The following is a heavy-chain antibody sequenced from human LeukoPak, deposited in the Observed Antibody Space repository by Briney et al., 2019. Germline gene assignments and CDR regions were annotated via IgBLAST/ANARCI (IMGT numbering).Heavy chain of an antibody. Sequence: GGSLRLSCAASGFTVSSNNMSWVRQAPGKGLEWVSVIYSGGSTYYADSVKGRFTISRDNSKNTLYLQMNSLRAEDTAVYYCAREWVVGATANYYYYGMDVWGQGTTVTVSS. CDR3: AREWVVGATANYYYYGMDV. D-gene: IGHD1-26*01. J-gene: IGHJ6*02. V-gene: IGHV3-66*01. CDR1: GFTVSSNN. CDR2: IYSGGST.